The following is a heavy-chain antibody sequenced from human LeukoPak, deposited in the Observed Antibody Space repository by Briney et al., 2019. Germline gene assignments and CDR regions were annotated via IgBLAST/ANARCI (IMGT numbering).Heavy chain of an antibody. J-gene: IGHJ4*02. CDR1: GFTFSSYG. D-gene: IGHD2-21*02. V-gene: IGHV3-30*02. Sequence: GGSLRLFCAACGFTFSSYGMHWVRQAPGKGLEGVAVIWYDGDNKYYADSVKGRFTISRDNSKSTLYLQMNSLRAEDTAVYYCAKTYCGGDCYTGHLDYWGQGTLVTVSS. CDR3: AKTYCGGDCYTGHLDY. CDR2: IWYDGDNK.